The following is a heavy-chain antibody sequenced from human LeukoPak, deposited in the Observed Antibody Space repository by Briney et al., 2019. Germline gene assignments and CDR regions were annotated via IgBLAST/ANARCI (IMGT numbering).Heavy chain of an antibody. CDR2: ISYTGST. D-gene: IGHD6-13*01. CDR3: ARVLAAAAHFDY. Sequence: SETLSLTCTVSGGSISSSSSYWGWIRQPPGKGLEWIGSISYTGSTYYNPSLKSRVTISVDTSKNQFSLELSSVTAADTAVYYCARVLAAAAHFDYWGQGTLVTASS. CDR1: GGSISSSSSY. V-gene: IGHV4-39*01. J-gene: IGHJ4*02.